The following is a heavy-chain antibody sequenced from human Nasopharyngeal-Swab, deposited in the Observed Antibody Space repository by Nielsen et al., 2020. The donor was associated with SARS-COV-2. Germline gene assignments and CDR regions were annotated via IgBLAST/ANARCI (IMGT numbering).Heavy chain of an antibody. V-gene: IGHV3-7*05. CDR1: GFIFSSYW. J-gene: IGHJ4*02. CDR3: ARDYTRFDY. Sequence: GEFLKIYCEASGFIFSSYWMSWVRQAPGKGLEWVAYIKEDGSEKYFVDSVKGRFTISRDNAKNSLYLQMNSLRAEDTAVYYCARDYTRFDYWGQGTLVTVSS. D-gene: IGHD3-16*01. CDR2: IKEDGSEK.